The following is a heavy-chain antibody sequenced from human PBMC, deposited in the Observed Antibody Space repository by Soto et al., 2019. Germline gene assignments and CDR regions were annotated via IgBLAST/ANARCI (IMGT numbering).Heavy chain of an antibody. CDR2: IIPIFGTA. D-gene: IGHD6-13*01. Sequence: ASVKVSCKASGGTFSSYAISWVRQAPGQGLEWMGGIIPIFGTANYAQKFQGRVTITADESTSTAYMELRSLRSDDTAVYYCARGSGSNLSYMDVWGKGTTVTVSS. V-gene: IGHV1-69*13. CDR3: ARGSGSNLSYMDV. J-gene: IGHJ6*03. CDR1: GGTFSSYA.